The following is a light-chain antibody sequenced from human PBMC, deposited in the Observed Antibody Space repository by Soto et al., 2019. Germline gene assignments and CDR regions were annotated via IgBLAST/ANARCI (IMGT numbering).Light chain of an antibody. Sequence: EIVLTQSPGTLSLSPGERATLSCRASQSVSSSYLAWYQQKPGQAPRLLIYGASSRATGIPDRFSGSGSGTDFTLTISSLQSEDLAVYYCQQRSNWPPKFGQGTKVDIK. CDR2: GAS. V-gene: IGKV3D-20*02. CDR1: QSVSSSY. CDR3: QQRSNWPPK. J-gene: IGKJ1*01.